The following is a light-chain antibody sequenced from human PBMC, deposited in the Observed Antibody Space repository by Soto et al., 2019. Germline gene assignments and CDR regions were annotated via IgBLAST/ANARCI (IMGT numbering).Light chain of an antibody. CDR3: SSYTSASTPLV. CDR2: DVS. V-gene: IGLV2-14*01. J-gene: IGLJ2*01. CDR1: GSDVGGYNY. Sequence: QSALTQPASVSGSPGQSITISCTGTGSDVGGYNYVSWYQQHPGKAPKVMIYDVSNRPSGVSNRFSGSKSGNTASLTISELQAEDEAEYYCSSYTSASTPLVFGGGTKVTVL.